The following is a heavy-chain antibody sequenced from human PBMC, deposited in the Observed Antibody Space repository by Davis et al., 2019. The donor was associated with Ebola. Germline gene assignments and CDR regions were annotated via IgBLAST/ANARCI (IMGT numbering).Heavy chain of an antibody. J-gene: IGHJ4*02. CDR2: VYHNGRT. Sequence: MPSETLSFTCTVSGYSISNGFSWGWIRQPPGKGLEWIGSVYHNGRTNYNPSLKSRVTISLDTSKNQFSLKLTSVTAADTAVYFCARDFVYWAQGTLATVSS. CDR1: GYSISNGFS. CDR3: ARDFVY. V-gene: IGHV4-38-2*02.